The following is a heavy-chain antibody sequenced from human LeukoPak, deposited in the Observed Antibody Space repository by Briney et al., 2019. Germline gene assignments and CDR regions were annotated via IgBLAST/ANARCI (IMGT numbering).Heavy chain of an antibody. CDR3: ARAHSYGRNFDY. CDR1: GFTFSSYE. J-gene: IGHJ4*02. CDR2: ISSSGSTI. D-gene: IGHD5-18*01. V-gene: IGHV3-48*03. Sequence: GGSLRLSCAASGFTFSSYEMNWVRQAPGKGLEWVSYISSSGSTIYCADSVKGRFTISRDNAKNSLYLQMNNLRAEDTAVYYCARAHSYGRNFDYWGQGTLVTVSS.